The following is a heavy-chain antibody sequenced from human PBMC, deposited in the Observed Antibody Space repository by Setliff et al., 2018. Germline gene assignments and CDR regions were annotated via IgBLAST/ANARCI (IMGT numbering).Heavy chain of an antibody. J-gene: IGHJ4*02. CDR3: ARAHHYESSGYYSQVPKSYYFDY. CDR2: IYYSGAT. CDR1: GGSISSGGYY. Sequence: PSETLSLTCTVSGGSISSGGYYWSWIRQHPGKGLEWIGYIYYSGATNYNPSLKSRVTISFGTSKNQFSLKLSSVTAADTALYYCARAHHYESSGYYSQVPKSYYFDYWGQGTLVTVSS. V-gene: IGHV4-31*03. D-gene: IGHD3-22*01.